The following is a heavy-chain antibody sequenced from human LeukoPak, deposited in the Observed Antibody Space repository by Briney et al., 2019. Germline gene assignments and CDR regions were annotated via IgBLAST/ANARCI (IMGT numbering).Heavy chain of an antibody. CDR3: ARDFDFYALYGYNSPIGFDY. J-gene: IGHJ4*02. CDR2: ISSSSSYI. V-gene: IGHV3-21*01. D-gene: IGHD5-24*01. CDR1: GFTFSSYS. Sequence: PGGSLRLSCAASGFTFSSYSMNWVRQAPGKGLEWVSSISSSSSYIYYADSVKGRFTISRDNAKNSLYLQMNSLRAEDTAVYYCARDFDFYALYGYNSPIGFDYWGQGTLVTVSS.